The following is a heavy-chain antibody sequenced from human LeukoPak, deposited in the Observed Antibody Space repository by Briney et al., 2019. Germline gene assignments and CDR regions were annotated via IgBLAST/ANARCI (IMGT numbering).Heavy chain of an antibody. Sequence: PSETLSLTCTVSGGSISSSSYYWGWIRQPPGKGLEWIGSIYYSGSTYYNPSLKSRVTISVDTSKNQFSLKLNSVTAADTAVYYCARQFYSSGWYADYRGQGNLVTVSS. CDR1: GGSISSSSYY. CDR2: IYYSGST. V-gene: IGHV4-39*01. D-gene: IGHD6-19*01. CDR3: ARQFYSSGWYADY. J-gene: IGHJ4*02.